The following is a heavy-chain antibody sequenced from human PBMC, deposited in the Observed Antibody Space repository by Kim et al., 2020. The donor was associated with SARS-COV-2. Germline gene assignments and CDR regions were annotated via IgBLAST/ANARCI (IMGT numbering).Heavy chain of an antibody. CDR3: AVEGSGWYFSA. V-gene: IGHV3-21*01. CDR2: ISRSTDYI. Sequence: GGSLRLSCAASGFTFSNYGLVWVRQAPGKGLEWVSSISRSTDYIYCADSVSGRFTISRDNDKNSLYLQMDNLRGDDTAVYYCAVEGSGWYFSAWGQGALVTVSS. CDR1: GFTFSNYG. D-gene: IGHD6-19*01. J-gene: IGHJ5*02.